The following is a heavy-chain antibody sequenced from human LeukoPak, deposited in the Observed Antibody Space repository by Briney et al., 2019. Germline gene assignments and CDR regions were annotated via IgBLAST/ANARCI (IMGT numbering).Heavy chain of an antibody. Sequence: AGSLRLSCAASGFSVTSNYMSWVRQAPGKGLQWVSIIYSGGSTYYADSVKGRFTISRDNSKNTLYLQMNSLSAEDTAVYYCARARNDYSNVLYYYYYNMDVWGKGTTVTVSS. D-gene: IGHD4-11*01. CDR3: ARARNDYSNVLYYYYYNMDV. J-gene: IGHJ6*03. CDR1: GFSVTSNY. V-gene: IGHV3-53*01. CDR2: IYSGGST.